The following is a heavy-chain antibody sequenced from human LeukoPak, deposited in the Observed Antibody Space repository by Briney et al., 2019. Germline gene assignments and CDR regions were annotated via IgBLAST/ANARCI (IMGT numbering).Heavy chain of an antibody. CDR1: GGSFSGYY. CDR2: INHSGST. CDR3: ARALDILTGTFDY. Sequence: SETLSLTCAVYGGSFSGYYWSWIRQPPGKGLEWIGEINHSGSTNYNPSLKSRVTISVDTSKNQFSLKLSPVTAADTAVYYCARALDILTGTFDYWGQGTLVTASS. D-gene: IGHD3-9*01. V-gene: IGHV4-34*01. J-gene: IGHJ4*02.